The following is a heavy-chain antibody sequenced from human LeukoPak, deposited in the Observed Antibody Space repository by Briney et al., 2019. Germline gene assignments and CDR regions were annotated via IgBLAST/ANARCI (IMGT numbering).Heavy chain of an antibody. J-gene: IGHJ1*01. CDR3: AKVYCAGDCYSAEEYFQH. CDR2: LEGSYDIK. CDR1: GFTIKNYA. V-gene: IGHV3-23*01. Sequence: EGSLRLSCAASGFTIKNYAMSWVRQAPGKGLEWVSALEGSYDIKHYAESVKGRFTISRDDSKNTLYLQMNSLRGGDTAIYYCAKVYCAGDCYSAEEYFQHWGQGTLVLVSS. D-gene: IGHD2-21*02.